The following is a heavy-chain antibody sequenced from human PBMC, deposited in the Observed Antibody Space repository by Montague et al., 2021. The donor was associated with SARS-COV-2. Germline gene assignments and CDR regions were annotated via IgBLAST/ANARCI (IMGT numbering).Heavy chain of an antibody. CDR2: ISYDGTNK. V-gene: IGHV3-30*04. J-gene: IGHJ4*02. CDR1: GFSLNTNA. CDR3: ARDRSRRSGSYRFDY. Sequence: SLRLSCAVSGFSLNTNAVHWVRQAPGKGLEWVAVISYDGTNKYYEETVKGRFTISRDNSKNTVYLQMDSLRPEDTAVYYCARDRSRRSGSYRFDYWGQGTLVTVSS. D-gene: IGHD1-26*01.